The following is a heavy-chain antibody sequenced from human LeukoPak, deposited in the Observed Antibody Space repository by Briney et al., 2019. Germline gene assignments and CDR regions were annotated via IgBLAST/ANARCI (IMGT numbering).Heavy chain of an antibody. CDR2: IDWDSSHI. CDR1: GFTFSTSA. J-gene: IGHJ4*02. Sequence: GGSLTLSCAASGFTFSTSAMNWVRQVPGKGLEWVSCIDWDSSHIYYAASVKGRFTISRDNGRNSVYLQMNSLRAEDTAVYYCARDPLRYLRIGHYDYWGQGTLVAVSS. V-gene: IGHV3-21*01. D-gene: IGHD3-9*01. CDR3: ARDPLRYLRIGHYDY.